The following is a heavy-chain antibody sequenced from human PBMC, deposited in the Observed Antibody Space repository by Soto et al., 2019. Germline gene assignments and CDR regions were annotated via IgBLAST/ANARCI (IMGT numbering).Heavy chain of an antibody. D-gene: IGHD6-19*01. CDR3: ARGWDAGH. V-gene: IGHV4-31*03. CDR1: GASISSGGYY. J-gene: IGHJ4*02. CDR2: IYYSGST. Sequence: PSETLSLTCTVSGASISSGGYYWGWIRQHPGKGLEWIGYIYYSGSTYYNPSLKSRVAISADRSRNQFSLKVNSVTAADTAVYYCARGWDAGHWGQGTLVTVSS.